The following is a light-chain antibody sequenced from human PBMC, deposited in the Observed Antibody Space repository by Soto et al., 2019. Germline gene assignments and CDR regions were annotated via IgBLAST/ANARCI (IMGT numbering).Light chain of an antibody. CDR2: AAS. CDR3: QQSYNNPKT. J-gene: IGKJ1*01. Sequence: GDRVTITCRASQSIANYLNWYQQKPGKAPKLLIYAASTLESGVPSRFSGSGSGTDFTLTISSLQPEDFATYYCQQSYNNPKTXGQGTKVDIK. CDR1: QSIANY. V-gene: IGKV1-39*01.